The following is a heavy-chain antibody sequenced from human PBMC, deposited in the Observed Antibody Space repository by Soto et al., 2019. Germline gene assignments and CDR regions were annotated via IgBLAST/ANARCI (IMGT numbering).Heavy chain of an antibody. CDR3: AKGRPQKAYSSCCYRSPGNYYGMDV. D-gene: IGHD6-19*01. CDR2: ISGSGGST. Sequence: AGGSLRLSCAASGFTFSSYAMSWVRQAPGKGLEWVSAISGSGGSTYYADSVKGRFTIYRDNSKNTLYLQMNSLRAEDTAVYYFAKGRPQKAYSSCCYRSPGNYYGMDVWGQGTTVTVSS. CDR1: GFTFSSYA. V-gene: IGHV3-23*01. J-gene: IGHJ6*02.